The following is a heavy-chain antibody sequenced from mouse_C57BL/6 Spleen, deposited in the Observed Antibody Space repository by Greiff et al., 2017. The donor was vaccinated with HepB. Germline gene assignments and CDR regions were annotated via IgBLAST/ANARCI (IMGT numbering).Heavy chain of an antibody. CDR2: ISSGSSTI. D-gene: IGHD1-1*01. CDR3: ARIDYGSSHGAMDY. V-gene: IGHV5-17*01. J-gene: IGHJ4*01. CDR1: GFTFSDYG. Sequence: EVQVVESGGGLVKPGGSLKLSCAASGFTFSDYGMHWVRQAPEKGLEWVAYISSGSSTIYYADTVKGRFTISRDNAKNTLFLQMTSLRSEDTAMYYCARIDYGSSHGAMDYWGQGTSVTVSS.